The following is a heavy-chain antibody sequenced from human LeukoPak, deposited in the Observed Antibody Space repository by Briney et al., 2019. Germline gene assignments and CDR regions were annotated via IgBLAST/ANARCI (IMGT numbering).Heavy chain of an antibody. CDR3: ARSRVVRGVTYNWFDP. D-gene: IGHD3-10*01. CDR2: IYPVDSDT. CDR1: GYXFTSYW. V-gene: IGHV5-51*01. Sequence: GESLKISCNGSGYXFTSYWICWVRQMPGKGLEWMGIIYPVDSDTRYSPPFQGQVTISADKSISTAYLQWSSLKASDTAMYYCARSRVVRGVTYNWFDPWGQGTLVTVSS. J-gene: IGHJ5*02.